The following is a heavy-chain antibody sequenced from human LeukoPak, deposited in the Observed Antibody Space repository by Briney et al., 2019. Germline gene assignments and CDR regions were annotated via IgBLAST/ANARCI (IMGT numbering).Heavy chain of an antibody. CDR3: ASQYQLLFPNWFDP. Sequence: GASVKVSCKASGYTFTRYYMHWVRQAPGQGGEGMGWINPNSGGTNYAQKFKGRVTMTSDKSISTAYMELSRLRSDDTAVYYCASQYQLLFPNWFDPWGQGTLVTASS. CDR2: INPNSGGT. J-gene: IGHJ5*02. CDR1: GYTFTRYY. D-gene: IGHD2-2*01. V-gene: IGHV1-2*02.